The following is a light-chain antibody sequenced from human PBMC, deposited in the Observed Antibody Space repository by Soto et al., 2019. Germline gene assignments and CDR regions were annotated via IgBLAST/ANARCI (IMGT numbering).Light chain of an antibody. CDR1: SSNIGSNY. J-gene: IGLJ3*02. V-gene: IGLV1-51*01. CDR3: GTWDSSLSTGCV. Sequence: QAVLTQPPSVSAAPGQRVTISCSGSSSNIGSNYVSWYQQLPGTVPKLLIYDNNKRPSGIPDRFSGSKSGTSATLGITGLQTGDEADYYCGTWDSSLSTGCVFGGGTKLTVL. CDR2: DNN.